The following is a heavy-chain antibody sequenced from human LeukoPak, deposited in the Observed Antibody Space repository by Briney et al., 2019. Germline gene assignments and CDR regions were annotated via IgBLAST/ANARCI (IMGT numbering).Heavy chain of an antibody. CDR1: GYTFTGYY. CDR2: INPNSGGT. D-gene: IGHD3-22*01. V-gene: IGHV1-2*02. J-gene: IGHJ4*02. Sequence: ASVKVSCKASGYTFTGYYMHWVRQAPGQGLEWMGWINPNSGGTNYAQKFQGRVTMTRDTSISTPYMELSRLRSDDTAVYFCARIQEDSSSSDFWGQGTLVTVSS. CDR3: ARIQEDSSSSDF.